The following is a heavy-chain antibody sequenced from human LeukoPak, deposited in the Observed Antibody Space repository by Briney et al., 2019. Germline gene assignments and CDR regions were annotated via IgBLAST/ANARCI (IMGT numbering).Heavy chain of an antibody. CDR2: IIPIFGTA. CDR3: ARGDYGDYYYYYGMDV. CDR1: GGTFSSYA. D-gene: IGHD4-17*01. Sequence: RASVKVSCKASGGTFSSYAISWVRQAPGQGLEWMGGIIPIFGTANYAQKFQGRVTITADESTSTAYMELSSLRSEDTAVYYCARGDYGDYYYYYGMDVWGQGTTVTVSS. V-gene: IGHV1-69*13. J-gene: IGHJ6*02.